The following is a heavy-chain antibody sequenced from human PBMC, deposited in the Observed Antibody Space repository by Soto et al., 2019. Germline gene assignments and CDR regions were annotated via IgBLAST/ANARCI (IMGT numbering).Heavy chain of an antibody. CDR1: GFTFSSYE. V-gene: IGHV3-48*03. Sequence: GSLRLSCAASGFTFSSYEMNWVRQAPGKGLEWVSYISSSGSTIYYADSVKGRFTISRDNAKNSLYLQMNSLRAEDTAVYYCARVGYYDSSGQDAFDIWGQGTMVTVSS. D-gene: IGHD3-22*01. CDR3: ARVGYYDSSGQDAFDI. J-gene: IGHJ3*02. CDR2: ISSSGSTI.